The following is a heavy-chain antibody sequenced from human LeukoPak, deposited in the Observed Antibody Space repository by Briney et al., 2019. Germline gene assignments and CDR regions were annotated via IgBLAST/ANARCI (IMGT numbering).Heavy chain of an antibody. J-gene: IGHJ4*02. CDR2: ISYDGSNK. CDR1: GFTFSSYG. CDR3: AKDSYDILTGNKGFDY. D-gene: IGHD3-9*01. V-gene: IGHV3-30*18. Sequence: PGGSLRLSCAASGFTFSSYGMHWVRQVPGKGLEWVAVISYDGSNKYYADSVKGRFTISRDNAKNTLYLQMNSLRAEDTALYYCAKDSYDILTGNKGFDYWGQGTLVTVSS.